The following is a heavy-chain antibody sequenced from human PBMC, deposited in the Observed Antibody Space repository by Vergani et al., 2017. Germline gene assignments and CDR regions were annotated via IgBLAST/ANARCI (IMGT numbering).Heavy chain of an antibody. J-gene: IGHJ5*02. D-gene: IGHD3-3*01. CDR1: GGSISSYY. CDR3: ARFSIQNWFDP. Sequence: QVQLQESGPGLVKPSETLSLTCTVSGGSISSYYWSWIRQPPGKGLEWIGYIYYSGSTNYNPSLKSRVTISVDTSKNQFSLKLSSVTAADTAVYYCARFSIQNWFDPWSQGTLVTVSS. V-gene: IGHV4-59*01. CDR2: IYYSGST.